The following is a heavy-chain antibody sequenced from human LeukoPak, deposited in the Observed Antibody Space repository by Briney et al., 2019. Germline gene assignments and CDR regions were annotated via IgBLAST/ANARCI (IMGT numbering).Heavy chain of an antibody. J-gene: IGHJ6*02. D-gene: IGHD3-16*02. CDR1: GFSFSTYA. CDR3: ASFYHYGMDV. V-gene: IGHV3-30*14. CDR2: ISYDGSNK. Sequence: PGGSLRLSCAVSGFSFSTYAMHWVRQAPGKGLEWVAVISYDGSNKYYADSVKGRFTISRDNSKNTLYFQMNSLRAEDTAVYYCASFYHYGMDVWGQGTTVTVSS.